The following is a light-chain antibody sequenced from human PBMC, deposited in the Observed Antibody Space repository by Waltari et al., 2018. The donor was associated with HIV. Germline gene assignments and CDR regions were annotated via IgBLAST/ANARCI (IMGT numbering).Light chain of an antibody. CDR1: SSAVGSYNL. V-gene: IGLV2-23*02. Sequence: QSALTQPASVSGSPGQSITIPCTGTSSAVGSYNLVSWYQQHPGKAPQLMIYEVSKRPSGVSNRFAGSRAGNTASLTSSGLQAEDEADYYCCSYAGSSTFVFGGGTKLTVL. J-gene: IGLJ3*02. CDR2: EVS. CDR3: CSYAGSSTFV.